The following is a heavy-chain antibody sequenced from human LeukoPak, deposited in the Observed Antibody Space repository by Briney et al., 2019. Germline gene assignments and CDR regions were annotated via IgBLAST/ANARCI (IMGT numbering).Heavy chain of an antibody. CDR2: ISSSSSYI. CDR3: ARGTVVPAAREYLDY. J-gene: IGHJ4*02. CDR1: GFTFSSYS. V-gene: IGHV3-21*01. D-gene: IGHD2-2*01. Sequence: KPGGSLRLSCAASGFTFSSYSMNWVRQAPGKGLEWVSSISSSSSYIYYADSVKGRFTISRDNSKNTLYLQMNSLRAEDTAVYYCARGTVVPAAREYLDYWGQGTLVTVSS.